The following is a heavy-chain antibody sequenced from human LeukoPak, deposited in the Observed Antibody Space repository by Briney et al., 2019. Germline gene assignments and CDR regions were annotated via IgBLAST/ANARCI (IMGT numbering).Heavy chain of an antibody. CDR1: GFTVSAYY. J-gene: IGHJ3*02. V-gene: IGHV3-7*01. CDR3: ARNVNAFDI. Sequence: PGGSLRLSCAASGFTVSAYYMTWVRQAPGKGLEWVANIDQDGTEEYYVSSVRGRFTISRDNAENSLYLQMHSLRGEDTAVYYCARNVNAFDIWGQGTMVTVSS. CDR2: IDQDGTEE.